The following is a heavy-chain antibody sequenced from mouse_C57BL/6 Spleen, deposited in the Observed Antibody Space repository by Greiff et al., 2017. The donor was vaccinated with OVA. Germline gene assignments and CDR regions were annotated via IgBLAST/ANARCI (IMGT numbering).Heavy chain of an antibody. CDR2: ISYDGSN. V-gene: IGHV3-6*01. CDR1: GYSITSGYY. J-gene: IGHJ2*01. Sequence: ESGPGLVKPSQSLSLTCSVTGYSITSGYYWNWIRQFPGNKLEWMGYISYDGSNNYNPSLKNRISITRDTSKNQFFLKLNSVTTEDTATYYCAREGDIYYEGYYFDYWGQGTTLTVSS. CDR3: AREGDIYYEGYYFDY. D-gene: IGHD2-4*01.